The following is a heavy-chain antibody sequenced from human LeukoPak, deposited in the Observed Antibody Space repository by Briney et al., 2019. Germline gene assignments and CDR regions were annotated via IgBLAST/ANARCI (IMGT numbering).Heavy chain of an antibody. J-gene: IGHJ3*01. Sequence: AGGSLRLSCVGSGFTFSSYAMTWVRQAPGKGLGWVSAINGNGYTTRYGASVKGRFPVSRDNSKSTLYLDMINLRAEDAAVYYCAMDPTGDYLGAFDFWGQGTLVTVSS. CDR1: GFTFSSYA. CDR2: INGNGYTT. D-gene: IGHD4-17*01. CDR3: AMDPTGDYLGAFDF. V-gene: IGHV3-23*01.